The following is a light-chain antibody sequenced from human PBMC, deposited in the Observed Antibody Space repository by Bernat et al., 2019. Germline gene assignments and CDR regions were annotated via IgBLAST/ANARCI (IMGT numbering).Light chain of an antibody. V-gene: IGLV2-8*01. Sequence: QSALTQPPSASGSPGQSVTISCTGTSSDVGGYNYVSWYQQHPGKAPKLMIYEVSKRPSGVPDRFSGSKSGNTASLTVSGLQAEDEADYYCSSYAGSKNLVFGGRTKLNVL. J-gene: IGLJ3*02. CDR3: SSYAGSKNLV. CDR2: EVS. CDR1: SSDVGGYNY.